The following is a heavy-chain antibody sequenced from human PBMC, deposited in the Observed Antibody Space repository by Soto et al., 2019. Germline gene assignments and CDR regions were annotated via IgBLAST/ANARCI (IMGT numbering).Heavy chain of an antibody. CDR2: IIPIFGKA. J-gene: IGHJ6*02. CDR1: GGTFNNYP. Sequence: QVQLVQSGAEVKKPGSSVKVSCKASGGTFNNYPITWVRRAPGQGLEWLGGIIPIFGKADYTQKFQGRVTITADEPTSTAYMEISSLRSEDTAVYYCASGGEYYDENLPHYYFFGMHVWGPGTTVTVSS. CDR3: ASGGEYYDENLPHYYFFGMHV. D-gene: IGHD3-16*01. V-gene: IGHV1-69*01.